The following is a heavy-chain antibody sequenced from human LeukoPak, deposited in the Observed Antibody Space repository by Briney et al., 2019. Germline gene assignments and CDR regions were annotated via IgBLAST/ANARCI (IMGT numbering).Heavy chain of an antibody. CDR2: IYHSGST. CDR1: GGSISSGGYS. V-gene: IGHV4-30-2*01. J-gene: IGHJ4*02. Sequence: SETLSLTCAVSGGSISSGGYSWNWIRQPPGKGLEWIGYIYHSGSTYYNPSLESRVTLSVDKSKNQLSLKLSSVTAADTAVYYCASGGAVAGTGFPFDYWGQGTLVTVSS. CDR3: ASGGAVAGTGFPFDY. D-gene: IGHD6-13*01.